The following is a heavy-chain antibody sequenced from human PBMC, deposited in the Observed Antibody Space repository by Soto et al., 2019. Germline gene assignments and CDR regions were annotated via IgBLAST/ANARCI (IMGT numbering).Heavy chain of an antibody. D-gene: IGHD3-22*01. CDR1: GGSFSGYY. CDR3: ASYRSYYDGNWDYGMDV. Sequence: SETLSLTCAVYGGSFSGYYWSWIRQPPGKGLEWIGEINNSGSTIYNPSVKSRVTVSVDTSKNHFSLKLSSVTAADTAVYYCASYRSYYDGNWDYGMDVWGQGTTVTVSS. CDR2: INNSGST. J-gene: IGHJ6*02. V-gene: IGHV4-34*01.